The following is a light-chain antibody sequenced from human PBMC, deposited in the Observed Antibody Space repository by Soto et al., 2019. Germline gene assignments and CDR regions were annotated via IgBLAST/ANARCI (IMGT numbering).Light chain of an antibody. Sequence: QSALTQPASVSGSPGQSITISCTGTSSDVGGYKYVSWYQQHPGKAPKRMIYDIRNRPSGVSNRFSGSKSCNTASLTISGLQAEDEAIYYCSSSTSSSTRVFGTGTKVTVL. CDR2: DIR. V-gene: IGLV2-14*03. CDR1: SSDVGGYKY. J-gene: IGLJ1*01. CDR3: SSSTSSSTRV.